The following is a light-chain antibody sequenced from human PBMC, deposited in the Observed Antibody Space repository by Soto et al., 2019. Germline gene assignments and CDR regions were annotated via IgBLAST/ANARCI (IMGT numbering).Light chain of an antibody. J-gene: IGLJ3*02. Sequence: QSALTQPRSVSGSPGQSVTISCTGTSGDVGGYNFVSWYQQYPGKAPKLIIYDVTKRPSGVPDRFSGSKSGNTASLTISGLQAEDEADYYCTTWDDSLNGPVFGGGTKVTVL. CDR2: DVT. CDR1: SGDVGGYNF. CDR3: TTWDDSLNGPV. V-gene: IGLV2-11*01.